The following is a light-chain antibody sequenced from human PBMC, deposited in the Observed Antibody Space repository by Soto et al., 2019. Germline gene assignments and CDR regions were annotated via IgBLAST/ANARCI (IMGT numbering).Light chain of an antibody. CDR1: SSDVGGYNY. V-gene: IGLV2-11*01. CDR3: CSYAGSYTFGVV. Sequence: QSVLTQPRSVSGSPGQSVTISCTGTSSDVGGYNYVSWYQQHPGKAPKLMIYDVSKRPSGVPDRFSGSKSGNTASLTISGLQAEDEGDYYCCSYAGSYTFGVVFGGGTKLTVL. J-gene: IGLJ2*01. CDR2: DVS.